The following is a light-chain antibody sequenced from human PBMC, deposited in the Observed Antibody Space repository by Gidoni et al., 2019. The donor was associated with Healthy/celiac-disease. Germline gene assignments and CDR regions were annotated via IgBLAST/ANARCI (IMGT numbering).Light chain of an antibody. CDR1: SSDVGGYNY. Sequence: QSALTQPASVSGSPGKSITISFTGTSSDVGGYNYVSWYQQHPGKAPKLMIYDVSNRPSGVSNRFSGSKSGNTASLTISGLQAEDEADYYCSSYTSSSTLPGVFGGGTKLTVL. CDR3: SSYTSSSTLPGV. J-gene: IGLJ2*01. V-gene: IGLV2-14*01. CDR2: DVS.